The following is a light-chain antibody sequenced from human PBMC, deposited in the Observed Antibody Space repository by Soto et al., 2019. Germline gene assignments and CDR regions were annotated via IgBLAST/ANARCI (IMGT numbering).Light chain of an antibody. CDR3: QKYNSDPIT. CDR1: QGISNS. Sequence: DIQMTQSPSSLSASVGDTVTITCRASQGISNSLAWYQQKPGKVPKLLIYGASTLQPGVPSRFSGSGSGTDFTLTISSLQPEDVATYYCQKYNSDPITFGQGTRLEIK. J-gene: IGKJ5*01. V-gene: IGKV1-27*01. CDR2: GAS.